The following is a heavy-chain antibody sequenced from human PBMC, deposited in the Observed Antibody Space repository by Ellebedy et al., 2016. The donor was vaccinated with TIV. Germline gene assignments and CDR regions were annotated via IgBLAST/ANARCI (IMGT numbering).Heavy chain of an antibody. CDR1: GDTFTNYG. J-gene: IGHJ6*02. CDR2: INGYNGDT. CDR3: ATDSTVVGVGGRLFHHGMDV. V-gene: IGHV1-18*01. Sequence: AASVKVSCKASGDTFTNYGISWVRQAPGQGLEWMGWINGYNGDTQFAQNVQGRVTMTTDTSTNTAYMELRSLTLDDTAVYYCATDSTVVGVGGRLFHHGMDVWGQGTTVTVAS. D-gene: IGHD1-26*01.